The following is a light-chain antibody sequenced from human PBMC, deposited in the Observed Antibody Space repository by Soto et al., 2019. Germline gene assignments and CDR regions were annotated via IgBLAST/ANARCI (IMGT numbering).Light chain of an antibody. Sequence: EIEMTQSPSSLSASLGDRVTITCGASQDISNYLTWYQQKPGKAPKLLIYDASNLATGVPSRFSGSGSGTDFTFTISSLQPEDIATYDCQQYDNLPLTFGGGTNVDIK. CDR2: DAS. CDR3: QQYDNLPLT. V-gene: IGKV1-33*01. CDR1: QDISNY. J-gene: IGKJ4*01.